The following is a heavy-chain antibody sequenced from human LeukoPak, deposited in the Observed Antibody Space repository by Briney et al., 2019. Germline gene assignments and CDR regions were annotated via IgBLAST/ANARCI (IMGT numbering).Heavy chain of an antibody. D-gene: IGHD3-22*01. CDR3: TTKYYYDSSDYYVIDY. J-gene: IGHJ4*02. V-gene: IGHV1-24*01. CDR1: GYTLTGLS. Sequence: GASVTVSCKVSGYTLTGLSMHWVRQAPGKGLEWMGTFDPENGETIYAQKFQGRVTMTEDTSTDTAYMELSSLRSEDTAVYYCTTKYYYDSSDYYVIDYWGQGTLVIVSS. CDR2: FDPENGET.